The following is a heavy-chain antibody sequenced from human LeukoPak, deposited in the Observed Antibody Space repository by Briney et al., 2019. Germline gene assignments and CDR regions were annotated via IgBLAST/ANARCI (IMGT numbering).Heavy chain of an antibody. Sequence: PGGSLRLSCAASGFTVSTNYMSWVRQAPGKGLEWVSLIYSGGGTYYADSVKGRFTISRDNSRNTLSLQMNSLRVDDTAVYYCARGFRSVTTWGYFDYWGQGALVNVSS. CDR2: IYSGGGT. D-gene: IGHD4-17*01. V-gene: IGHV3-66*01. CDR3: ARGFRSVTTWGYFDY. CDR1: GFTVSTNY. J-gene: IGHJ4*02.